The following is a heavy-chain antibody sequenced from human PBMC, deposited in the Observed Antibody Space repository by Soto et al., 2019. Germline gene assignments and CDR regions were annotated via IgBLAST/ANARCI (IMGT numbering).Heavy chain of an antibody. Sequence: GGSLRLSCAASGFTFSSYGMHWVRQAPGKGLEWVAVIWYDGSNKYYADSVKGRFTISRDNSKNTLYLQMNSLRAEDTAVYYCARDRPLYCSSTSCYYYYMDVWGKGTTVTVSS. CDR1: GFTFSSYG. J-gene: IGHJ6*03. V-gene: IGHV3-33*01. CDR3: ARDRPLYCSSTSCYYYYMDV. D-gene: IGHD2-2*01. CDR2: IWYDGSNK.